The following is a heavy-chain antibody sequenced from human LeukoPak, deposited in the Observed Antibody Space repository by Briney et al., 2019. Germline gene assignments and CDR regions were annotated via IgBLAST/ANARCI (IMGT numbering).Heavy chain of an antibody. D-gene: IGHD6-6*01. CDR1: EFTFSAHW. V-gene: IGHV3-74*01. J-gene: IGHJ5*02. Sequence: GGSLRLSCAASEFTFSAHWMHWVRQVPGKGLVYIAYIDNDGTDTNYADSVKGRFTISRDNAKNTLYLQMNSLRVEDTAVYYCVRDRPHNCFDPWGQGTLVTVSS. CDR2: IDNDGTDT. CDR3: VRDRPHNCFDP.